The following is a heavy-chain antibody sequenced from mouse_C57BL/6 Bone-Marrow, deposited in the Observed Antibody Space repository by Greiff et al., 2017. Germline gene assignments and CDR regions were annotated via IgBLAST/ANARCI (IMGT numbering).Heavy chain of an antibody. J-gene: IGHJ4*01. CDR3: ARGGYYDYAMDY. D-gene: IGHD2-3*01. CDR2: INPSNGGT. Sequence: QVQLQQPGTELVKPGASVKLSCKASGYTFTSYWMHWVKQRPGQGLEWIGNINPSNGGTNYNEKFKSKATLTVDKSSSTAYMQLSSLTSEDSAVYDCARGGYYDYAMDYWGQGTSVTVSS. V-gene: IGHV1-53*01. CDR1: GYTFTSYW.